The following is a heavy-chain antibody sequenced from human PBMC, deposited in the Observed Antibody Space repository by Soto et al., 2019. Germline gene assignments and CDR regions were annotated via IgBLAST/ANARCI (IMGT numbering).Heavy chain of an antibody. D-gene: IGHD2-15*01. CDR2: FSRSNGVA. V-gene: IGHV3-23*01. CDR1: GFTFSHYT. Sequence: EVQMLESGGYLVQPGGSLRVSCASGFTFSHYTMAWVRQAPGKGLEWVSGFSRSNGVAYYADSVKGRFTISRDNSKNTVFLQMNSPRAEDTAVYYYANGGLHGSIDGGLSYFHHWDQGTLVTVSS. J-gene: IGHJ4*02. CDR3: ANGGLHGSIDGGLSYFHH.